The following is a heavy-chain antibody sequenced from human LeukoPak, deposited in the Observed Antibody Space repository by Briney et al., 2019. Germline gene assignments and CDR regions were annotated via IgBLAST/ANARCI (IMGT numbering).Heavy chain of an antibody. CDR2: IVVGSGNT. Sequence: SVKVSCKASGFTFTSSAVQWVRQARGQRLEWIGWIVVGSGNTNYARKFQERVTITRDMSTSTAYMELSSLRSEDTAVYYCAVIAIPPFSFDYWGQGTLDTVSS. J-gene: IGHJ4*02. D-gene: IGHD2-21*01. CDR3: AVIAIPPFSFDY. V-gene: IGHV1-58*01. CDR1: GFTFTSSA.